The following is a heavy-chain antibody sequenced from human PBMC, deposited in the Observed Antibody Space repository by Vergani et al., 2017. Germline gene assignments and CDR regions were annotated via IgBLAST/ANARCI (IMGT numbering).Heavy chain of an antibody. CDR1: GFTFSSYS. CDR2: ISSSSSYI. D-gene: IGHD6-13*01. J-gene: IGHJ4*02. Sequence: EVLLVESGGGLVQPGGSLRLSCAASGFTFSSYSMNWVRQAPGKGLEWVSSISSSSSYIYYADSVKGRFTISRDNAKNSLYLQMNSLRAEDTAVYYCARASWGEQQLPEDWGQGTLVTVSS. V-gene: IGHV3-21*02. CDR3: ARASWGEQQLPED.